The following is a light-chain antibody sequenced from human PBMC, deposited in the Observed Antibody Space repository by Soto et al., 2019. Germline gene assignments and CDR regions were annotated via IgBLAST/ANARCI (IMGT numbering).Light chain of an antibody. CDR3: QAWDSSTASYV. Sequence: SYELPQPPSVSVSPGQTASITSSGDKLGDKYACWYQQKPGQSPVLVIYQDSKRPSGIPERFSGSNSGNTATLTISGTQAMDEADYYCQAWDSSTASYVFGTGTKLTVL. V-gene: IGLV3-1*01. CDR2: QDS. CDR1: KLGDKY. J-gene: IGLJ1*01.